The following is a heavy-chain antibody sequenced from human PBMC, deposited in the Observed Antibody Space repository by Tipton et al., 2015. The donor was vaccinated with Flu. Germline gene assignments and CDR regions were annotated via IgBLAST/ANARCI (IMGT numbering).Heavy chain of an antibody. CDR1: GDSIRSDYF. CDR2: ISRGGAT. Sequence: TLSLTCIVSGDSIRSDYFWGWIRQPPGKGLEWIGQISRGGATYYNSSLQSRATISVDSSRNRFSLKVKSVTAADTATYYCARRDYSNYVSQPKNWFDLWG. V-gene: IGHV4-38-2*02. D-gene: IGHD4-11*01. CDR3: ARRDYSNYVSQPKNWFDL. J-gene: IGHJ5*02.